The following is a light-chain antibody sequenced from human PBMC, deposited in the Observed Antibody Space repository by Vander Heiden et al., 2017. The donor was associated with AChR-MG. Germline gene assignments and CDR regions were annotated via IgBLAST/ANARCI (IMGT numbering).Light chain of an antibody. CDR3: QQLNSYPYT. V-gene: IGKV1-9*01. J-gene: IGKJ2*01. Sequence: DIQLTQSPSFLSASVGDRVTITCRASQGISSYLAWSQHRPGKAPKLLIYAASTLQSGVPSRFSGSGSGTEFTLAISSLQPEDFATYYCQQLNSYPYTFGQGTKLEI. CDR1: QGISSY. CDR2: AAS.